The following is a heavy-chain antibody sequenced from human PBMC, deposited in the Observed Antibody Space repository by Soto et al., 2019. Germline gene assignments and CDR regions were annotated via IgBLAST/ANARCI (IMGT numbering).Heavy chain of an antibody. Sequence: PGGSLRLSCVDSEFTFSSYWMHWGRQAPGKGLVWVSRMNEDGSTTDYADSVKGRFTITRDNARNTLYLQMNSLRAEDTAVYYCARDLSGRADVWGQGTTVTVSS. CDR1: EFTFSSYW. D-gene: IGHD3-10*01. CDR3: ARDLSGRADV. V-gene: IGHV3-74*01. CDR2: MNEDGSTT. J-gene: IGHJ6*02.